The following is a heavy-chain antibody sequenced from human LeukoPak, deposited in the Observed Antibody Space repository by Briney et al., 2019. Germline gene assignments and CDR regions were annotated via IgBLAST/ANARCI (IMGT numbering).Heavy chain of an antibody. CDR3: AILLYSRGWPRHFDY. CDR1: GFTFSSYA. CDR2: ISGSGGST. D-gene: IGHD6-19*01. V-gene: IGHV3-23*01. J-gene: IGHJ4*02. Sequence: PGGSLRLSCAASGFTFSSYAMSWVRQAPGKGLEWVSAISGSGGSTYYADSVKGRFTISRDNSKNTLYLQMNSLRAEDTAVYYCAILLYSRGWPRHFDYWGQGTLVTVSS.